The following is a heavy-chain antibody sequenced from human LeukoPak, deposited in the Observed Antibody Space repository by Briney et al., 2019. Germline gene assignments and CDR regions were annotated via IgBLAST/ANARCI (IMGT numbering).Heavy chain of an antibody. CDR3: ARAAYDSSGYYLNY. CDR1: GGSISNGDHY. Sequence: SETLSLTCTVSGGSISNGDHYWSWIRQHPGKGLEWIGYIYYSGSTYYNPSLKSRVTISVDTSKNQFSLKLSSVTAADTAVYYCARAAYDSSGYYLNYWGQGTLVTVSS. D-gene: IGHD3-22*01. J-gene: IGHJ4*02. CDR2: IYYSGST. V-gene: IGHV4-31*03.